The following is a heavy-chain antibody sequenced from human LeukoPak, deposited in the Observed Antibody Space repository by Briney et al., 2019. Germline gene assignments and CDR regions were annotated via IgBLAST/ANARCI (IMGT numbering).Heavy chain of an antibody. J-gene: IGHJ6*04. CDR3: AGGNAMDV. CDR2: IKKDGSGI. CDR1: GFPFSNSW. Sequence: GGSLRLSCVVSGFPFSNSWRYWVRQAQGKGLEGVANIKKDGSGISYVDSVKGRFIISRDNTRNSLYLQMSSPTVEDTAVYFCAGGNAMDVWGKGTAVTVSS. V-gene: IGHV3-7*03.